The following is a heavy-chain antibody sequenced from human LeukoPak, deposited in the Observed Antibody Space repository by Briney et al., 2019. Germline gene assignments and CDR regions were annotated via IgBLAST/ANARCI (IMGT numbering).Heavy chain of an antibody. Sequence: GGSLRLSCAASGFTFSSYGMHWLRQAPGKGLEWVAFIRYDGSNKYYADSVKGRFTISRDNSKNTLYLQMNSLRAEDTAVYYCAKIHPPERWYSISWTFDYWRQGTLVTVSS. CDR2: IRYDGSNK. V-gene: IGHV3-30*02. D-gene: IGHD6-13*01. CDR1: GFTFSSYG. CDR3: AKIHPPERWYSISWTFDY. J-gene: IGHJ4*02.